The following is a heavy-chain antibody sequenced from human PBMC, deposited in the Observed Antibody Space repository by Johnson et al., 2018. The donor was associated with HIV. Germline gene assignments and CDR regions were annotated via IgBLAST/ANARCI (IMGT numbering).Heavy chain of an antibody. J-gene: IGHJ3*02. Sequence: VQLVESGGGVVQPGGSLRLSCATSGFTFRSYAMHWVRQAPGRGLEHVSGINTNGNSTHSATSVKGRFTISRANSKNTLYLQRNSLRAEDTAVYYCAKGDGDYGAFDIWGQGTMVTVSS. V-gene: IGHV3-64*01. CDR3: AKGDGDYGAFDI. CDR1: GFTFRSYA. D-gene: IGHD4-17*01. CDR2: INTNGNST.